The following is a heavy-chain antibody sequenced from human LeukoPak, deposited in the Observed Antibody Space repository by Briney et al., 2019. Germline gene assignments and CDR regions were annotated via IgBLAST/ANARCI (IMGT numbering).Heavy chain of an antibody. CDR1: GYSISSGYH. Sequence: SETLSLTCTVSGYSISSGYHWVWIRQPPGKGLEWIGYIYYSGSTNYNPSLKSRVTISVDTSKNRFSLKLRSVTAADTAVYYCARTTTVRGTYYMDVWGKGTTVTVSS. D-gene: IGHD3-10*01. J-gene: IGHJ6*03. CDR3: ARTTTVRGTYYMDV. V-gene: IGHV4-61*03. CDR2: IYYSGST.